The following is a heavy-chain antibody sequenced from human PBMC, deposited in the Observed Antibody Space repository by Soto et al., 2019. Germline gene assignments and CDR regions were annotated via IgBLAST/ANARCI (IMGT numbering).Heavy chain of an antibody. J-gene: IGHJ6*02. CDR2: IRSKANSYAT. CDR1: GFTFSGSA. CDR3: TNPQLYYGMDV. Sequence: EVQLVESGGGLVQPGGSLKLSCAASGFTFSGSAMHWVRQASGKGREWVGRIRSKANSYATAYAASVKGRFTISRDESKNTAYLQMNSLKAEDTAVYCWTNPQLYYGMDVWGQGTTVTVSS. V-gene: IGHV3-73*02. D-gene: IGHD5-18*01.